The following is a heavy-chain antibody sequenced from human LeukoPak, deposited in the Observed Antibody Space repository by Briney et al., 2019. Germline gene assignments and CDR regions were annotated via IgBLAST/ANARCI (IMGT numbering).Heavy chain of an antibody. CDR2: ISWNSGSI. V-gene: IGHV3-9*03. Sequence: GRSLRLSCAASGFTFDDYAMHWVRQAPGKGLEWVSGISWNSGSIGYADSVKGRFTISRDNAKNSLYLQMNSLRAGDMALYYCAKEEGSGWYHDAFDIWGQGTMVTVSS. J-gene: IGHJ3*02. D-gene: IGHD6-19*01. CDR1: GFTFDDYA. CDR3: AKEEGSGWYHDAFDI.